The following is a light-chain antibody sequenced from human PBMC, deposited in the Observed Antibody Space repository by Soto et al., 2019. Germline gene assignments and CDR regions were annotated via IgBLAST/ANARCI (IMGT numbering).Light chain of an antibody. CDR3: QQYGSTPFT. J-gene: IGKJ3*01. Sequence: EIVVTQSPGTLSLSPGERATLSCRASQSVSSNYLAWYQQKPGQAPRLLIYGASSRASDIPDRFSGSGSGTDFTLSISRLEPEDFAIYYCQQYGSTPFTFGPGNKVDVK. CDR1: QSVSSNY. CDR2: GAS. V-gene: IGKV3-20*01.